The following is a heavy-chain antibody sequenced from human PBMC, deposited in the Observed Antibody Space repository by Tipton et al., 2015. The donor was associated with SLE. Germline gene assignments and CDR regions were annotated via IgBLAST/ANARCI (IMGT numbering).Heavy chain of an antibody. Sequence: SLRLSCAASGFTFDDYAMQWVRQAPGKGLEWVSGISWNSGSIGYADSVKGRFTISRDNAKNSLYLQMNSLRAEDTALYYCAKGDYYDSSGYFGYFDYWGQGTLVTVSS. CDR2: ISWNSGSI. CDR1: GFTFDDYA. D-gene: IGHD3-22*01. V-gene: IGHV3-9*01. CDR3: AKGDYYDSSGYFGYFDY. J-gene: IGHJ4*02.